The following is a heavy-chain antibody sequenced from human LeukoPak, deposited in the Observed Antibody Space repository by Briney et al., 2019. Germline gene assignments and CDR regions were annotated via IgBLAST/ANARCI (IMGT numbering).Heavy chain of an antibody. CDR3: AREDSRGGSFDY. CDR1: GGSISFYF. Sequence: KASETLSLTCTASGGSISFYFWSWIRQPAGKGLEWIGRFYATGSNDYNPSLKSRVTMSLDTSKNKFSLKLSSVTAADTAVYYCAREDSRGGSFDYWGQGTLVTVSS. J-gene: IGHJ4*02. D-gene: IGHD1-26*01. V-gene: IGHV4-4*07. CDR2: FYATGSN.